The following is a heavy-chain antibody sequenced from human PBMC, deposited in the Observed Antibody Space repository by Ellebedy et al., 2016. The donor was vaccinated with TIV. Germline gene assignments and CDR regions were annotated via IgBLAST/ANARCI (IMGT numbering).Heavy chain of an antibody. V-gene: IGHV3-74*01. CDR1: GFTFGTYW. CDR2: ISSDGSST. CDR3: VRDNVLIVGGTVGFFDF. J-gene: IGHJ4*02. Sequence: PGGSLRLSCAASGFTFGTYWMNWVRQAPGKGLVWVSRISSDGSSTTYADSVKGRFTISRDNARNTLYLQMNSLKTEDTAVYYCVRDNVLIVGGTVGFFDFWGQGTLVTVSS. D-gene: IGHD6-19*01.